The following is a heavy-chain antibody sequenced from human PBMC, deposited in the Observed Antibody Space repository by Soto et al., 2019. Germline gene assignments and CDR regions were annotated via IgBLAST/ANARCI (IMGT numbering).Heavy chain of an antibody. D-gene: IGHD1-26*01. J-gene: IGHJ4*02. V-gene: IGHV3-23*01. CDR3: AREVGATFRGRLDY. Sequence: GGSLRLSCAASGFTFTSYAMSWVRQAPGKGLEWVSAISGSGCSTYYGDSVKGRFTISRDNSKNTLYLQMNSLRAEDAAVYYCAREVGATFRGRLDYWGQGILVTVSS. CDR2: ISGSGCST. CDR1: GFTFTSYA.